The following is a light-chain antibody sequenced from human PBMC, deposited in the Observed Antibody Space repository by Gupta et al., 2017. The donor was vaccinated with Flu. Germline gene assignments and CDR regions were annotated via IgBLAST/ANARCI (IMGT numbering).Light chain of an antibody. J-gene: IGKJ3*01. CDR1: HVISSY. V-gene: IGKV3-11*01. CDR3: QQCSNWSFT. Sequence: IALTHSAATLSLSPGQTTPLSCRASHVISSYLAWYQQKPGQAPRLLIYGASNRATGIPARFSGSGSGTDFTLTISSLEPEDFAVYYCQQCSNWSFTFGHGTKLDIK. CDR2: GAS.